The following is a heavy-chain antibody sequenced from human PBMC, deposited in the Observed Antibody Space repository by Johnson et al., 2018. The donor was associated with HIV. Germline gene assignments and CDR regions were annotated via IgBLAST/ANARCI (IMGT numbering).Heavy chain of an antibody. J-gene: IGHJ3*02. Sequence: VQLVESGGGVVQPGGSLRLSCAASGFTFNNYGMHWVRQSPGKGLEWVAFIWFDETIKYYGDSVKGRFTISRDNSKNTLYLQMNSLRVEDTAVYYCAKAVGGYAFDIWGQGTMVTVSS. D-gene: IGHD1-26*01. CDR3: AKAVGGYAFDI. V-gene: IGHV3-30*02. CDR2: IWFDETIK. CDR1: GFTFNNYG.